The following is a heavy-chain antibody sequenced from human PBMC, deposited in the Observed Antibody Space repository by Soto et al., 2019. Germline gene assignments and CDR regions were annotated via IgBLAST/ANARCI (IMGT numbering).Heavy chain of an antibody. D-gene: IGHD3-10*01. CDR2: IKEDGSVT. Sequence: LRLSCATSDFTISPYWMTWVRQTPGQGLEFVANIKEDGSVTNYVDSVKGRFTISRDNAKDSLYLQMNSLRAEDTAVYYCGTDQWGGAFDLWGRGTTVTVSS. CDR1: DFTISPYW. CDR3: GTDQWGGAFDL. V-gene: IGHV3-7*01. J-gene: IGHJ3*01.